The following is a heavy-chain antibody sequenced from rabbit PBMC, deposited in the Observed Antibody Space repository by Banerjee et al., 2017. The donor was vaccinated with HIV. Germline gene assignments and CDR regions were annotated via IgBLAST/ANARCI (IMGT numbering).Heavy chain of an antibody. CDR1: GIDFSSNYW. D-gene: IGHD4-1*01. V-gene: IGHV1S43*01. Sequence: QSLEESGGDLVKPGASLTLTCKASGIDFSSNYWICWVRQAPGKGLEWIGCINTGSGSAYYASWAKGRFSISRSTSLNTVTLQMTSLTAADTATYFCARDLSSSGWSDFALWGQGTLVTVS. J-gene: IGHJ3*01. CDR3: ARDLSSSGWSDFAL. CDR2: INTGSGSA.